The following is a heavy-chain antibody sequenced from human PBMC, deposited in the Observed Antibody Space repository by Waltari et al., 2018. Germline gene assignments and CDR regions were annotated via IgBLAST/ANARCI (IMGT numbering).Heavy chain of an antibody. D-gene: IGHD1-26*01. Sequence: QVQVVESGGGVVQPGGSLRLSCATLGFTFSTYGMHWVRQAPGKGLEWVAFIRYDGSKKYYADSVKGRFTISRDNSKNTMYVQMNSLRADDTAVYYCARGRSNSQGDAFDIWGQGTMVTVSS. J-gene: IGHJ3*02. CDR3: ARGRSNSQGDAFDI. CDR1: GFTFSTYG. CDR2: IRYDGSKK. V-gene: IGHV3-30*02.